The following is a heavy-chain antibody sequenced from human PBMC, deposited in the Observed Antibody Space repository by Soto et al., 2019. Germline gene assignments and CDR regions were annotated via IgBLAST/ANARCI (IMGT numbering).Heavy chain of an antibody. D-gene: IGHD1-26*01. CDR2: ISAYNGNT. CDR3: ATWYREDAFDI. CDR1: GYTFTSYG. Sequence: ASVKVSCKASGYTFTSYGISWVRQAPGQGLAWMGWISAYNGNTNYAQKLQGRVTMTTDTSTSTAYMGLRSLRSDDTAVYYCATWYREDAFDIWGQGTMVTVSS. V-gene: IGHV1-18*01. J-gene: IGHJ3*02.